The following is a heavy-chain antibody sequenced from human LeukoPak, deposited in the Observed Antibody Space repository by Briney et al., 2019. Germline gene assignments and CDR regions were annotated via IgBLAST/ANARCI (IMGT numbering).Heavy chain of an antibody. CDR2: ISGDGVSP. Sequence: PGGSLRLSCAASGFTFNNYALTWVRQTPGKGLECVSAISGDGVSPYYADSVRGRFTISRDNSKNTLYLQMNSLRVEDTAVYYCARDHPIEDCGGDCYLDAFDIWGQGTMVTVSS. V-gene: IGHV3-23*01. CDR1: GFTFNNYA. J-gene: IGHJ3*02. CDR3: ARDHPIEDCGGDCYLDAFDI. D-gene: IGHD2-21*02.